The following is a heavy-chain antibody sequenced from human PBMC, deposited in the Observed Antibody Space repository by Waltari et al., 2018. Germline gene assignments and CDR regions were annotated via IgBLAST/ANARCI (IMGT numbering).Heavy chain of an antibody. CDR1: GSSVNNHSFY. D-gene: IGHD3-3*01. CDR3: ARGNVNFVLAFDY. V-gene: IGHV4-61*01. CDR2: IYYSGST. Sequence: QVHLQESGPGLMKPSETLSLTCTVSGSSVNNHSFYWSWIRQPPGKGLEWIGYIYYSGSTKSNPSLKSRVTLSMDTAKNQFSLELRSVTPADTALYYCARGNVNFVLAFDYWGRGNLVTVSP. J-gene: IGHJ4*02.